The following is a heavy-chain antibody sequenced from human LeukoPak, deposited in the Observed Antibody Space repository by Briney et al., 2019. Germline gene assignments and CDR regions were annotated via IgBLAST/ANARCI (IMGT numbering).Heavy chain of an antibody. CDR2: ISYDGSNK. CDR3: AKDTSGSPPPDAFDI. J-gene: IGHJ3*02. V-gene: IGHV3-30-3*01. D-gene: IGHD1-26*01. Sequence: PGGSLRLSCAASGFTFSSYAMHWVRQAPGKGLEWVAVISYDGSNKYYADSVKGRFTISRDNSKNTLYLQMNSLRAEDTAVYYCAKDTSGSPPPDAFDIWGQGTMVTVSS. CDR1: GFTFSSYA.